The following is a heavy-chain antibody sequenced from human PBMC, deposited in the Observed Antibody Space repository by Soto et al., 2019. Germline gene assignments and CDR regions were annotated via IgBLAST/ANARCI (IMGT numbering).Heavy chain of an antibody. Sequence: SENLSLTCTVSGGSLSSYYWSWVRPAPGKGLEWIGYIHYSGSTNYNPSLKSRVTISVDTSKNQFSLKLSSVTAADTAVYYCARDPGGIAAAGRFDYWGQGTLVTVSS. CDR1: GGSLSSYY. V-gene: IGHV4-59*01. D-gene: IGHD6-13*01. CDR3: ARDPGGIAAAGRFDY. J-gene: IGHJ4*02. CDR2: IHYSGST.